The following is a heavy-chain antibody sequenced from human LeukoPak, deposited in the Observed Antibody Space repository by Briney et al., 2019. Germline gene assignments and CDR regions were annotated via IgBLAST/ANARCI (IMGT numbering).Heavy chain of an antibody. CDR2: ISGSGTTI. V-gene: IGHV3-48*02. CDR3: ARTDAFDI. Sequence: PGGSLRLSCSASGFTFTTYSMTWVRRAPGKGLEWVSYISGSGTTIYYADSLKGRFTISRDNAKSSLFLQMNSLRDEDTAMYYCARTDAFDIWGHGTLVTVSS. J-gene: IGHJ3*02. CDR1: GFTFTTYS.